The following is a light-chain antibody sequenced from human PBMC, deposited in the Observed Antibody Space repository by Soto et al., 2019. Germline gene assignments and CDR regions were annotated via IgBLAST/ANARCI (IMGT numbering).Light chain of an antibody. CDR3: QQYGESPLT. J-gene: IGKJ4*01. V-gene: IGKV3-20*01. CDR1: QSVDSSY. Sequence: EIVLTQSPGTLSLSPGERATLSCRASQSVDSSYLAWYQQKPGQAPRLLIYDASSRATGIPDRFSGSGSGTDFTLTISRLAPEDFAVYHCQQYGESPLTFGGGTKVEI. CDR2: DAS.